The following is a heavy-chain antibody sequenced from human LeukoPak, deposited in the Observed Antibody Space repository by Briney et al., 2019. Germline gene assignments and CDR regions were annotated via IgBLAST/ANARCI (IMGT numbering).Heavy chain of an antibody. V-gene: IGHV4-39*01. Sequence: SETLSLTCTVSGGSISSSTYYWGWIRQPPGKGLEWIGSIYDSGSTYYNPSLKSRITISVDTSENQFSLKLSSVTAADTAVYHCARLAAPRYDFWSGYHLHHWGQGTLVTVTS. CDR1: GGSISSSTYY. J-gene: IGHJ5*02. CDR2: IYDSGST. D-gene: IGHD3-3*01. CDR3: ARLAAPRYDFWSGYHLHH.